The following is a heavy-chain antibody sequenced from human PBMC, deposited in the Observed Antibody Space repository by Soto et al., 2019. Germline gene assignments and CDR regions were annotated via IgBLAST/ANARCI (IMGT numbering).Heavy chain of an antibody. CDR2: INAGNGNT. V-gene: IGHV1-3*01. J-gene: IGHJ4*02. CDR1: GYTFTSYA. D-gene: IGHD2-15*01. CDR3: ATEYCSGGSCYYFDY. Sequence: ASVKVSWKASGYTFTSYAMHWVRQAPGQRLEWMGWINAGNGNTKYSQKFQGRVTITRDTSASTAYMELSSLRSEDTAVYYCATEYCSGGSCYYFDYWGQGTLVTVSS.